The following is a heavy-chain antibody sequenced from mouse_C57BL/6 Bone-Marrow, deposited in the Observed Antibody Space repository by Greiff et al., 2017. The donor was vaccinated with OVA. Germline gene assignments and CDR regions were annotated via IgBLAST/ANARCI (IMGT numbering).Heavy chain of an antibody. D-gene: IGHD1-1*01. CDR1: GYSFTDYN. CDR2: INPNYGTT. Sequence: EVKLVESGPELVKPGASVKISCKASGYSFTDYNMNWVKQSNGKSLEWIGVINPNYGTTSYNQKFKGKATLTVDQSSSTAYMQLNSLTSEDSAVYYCARYYYGSSHFDYWGQGTTLTVSS. CDR3: ARYYYGSSHFDY. V-gene: IGHV1-39*01. J-gene: IGHJ2*01.